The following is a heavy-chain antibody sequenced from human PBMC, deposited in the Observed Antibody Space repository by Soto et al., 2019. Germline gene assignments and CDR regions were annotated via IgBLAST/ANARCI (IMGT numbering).Heavy chain of an antibody. D-gene: IGHD6-13*01. CDR2: ISQDGSVK. V-gene: IGHV3-30*03. CDR1: GISISTYA. CDR3: AGRQQNYYYYGMDV. J-gene: IGHJ6*02. Sequence: QQQQVESGGGVFQPGRSLTVSCAASGISISTYAMHWVRQAPGKGLEWVAVISQDGSVKYYADSVKGRFTISRDNPKNTLFLQTNSLGADDTAVYYCAGRQQNYYYYGMDVWGQGTTVTVSS.